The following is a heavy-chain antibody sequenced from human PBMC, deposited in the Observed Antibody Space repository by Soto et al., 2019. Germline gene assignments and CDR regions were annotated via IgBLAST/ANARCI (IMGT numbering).Heavy chain of an antibody. V-gene: IGHV1-58*01. CDR1: GFTFSSSA. CDR2: IVLGNGNT. J-gene: IGHJ5*02. Sequence: SVEVSCKXSGFTFSSSAVQWVRQARGQRLEWIGWIVLGNGNTNYAQKFQERVTITRDMSTSTAYMEVRSLTSDDTAVYYCATRIGNIGWYWLDTWGQGTLVTVSS. CDR3: ATRIGNIGWYWLDT. D-gene: IGHD6-19*01.